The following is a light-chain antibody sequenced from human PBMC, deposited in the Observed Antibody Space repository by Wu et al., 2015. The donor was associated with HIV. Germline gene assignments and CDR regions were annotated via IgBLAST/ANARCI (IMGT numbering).Light chain of an antibody. Sequence: DIQMTQSPSSLSASVGDRVTITCRASQSISSYLNWYQQKPGNVPKLLIFAASTLQLGVPSRFSGSGSGTDFSLTIYRLHPEDVATYYCQKYNNAPWTFGQGTKVEIK. CDR1: QSISSY. J-gene: IGKJ1*01. CDR2: AAS. CDR3: QKYNNAPWT. V-gene: IGKV1-27*01.